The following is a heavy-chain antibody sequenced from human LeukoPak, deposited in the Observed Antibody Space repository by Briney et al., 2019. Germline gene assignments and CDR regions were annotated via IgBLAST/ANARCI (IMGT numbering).Heavy chain of an antibody. V-gene: IGHV4-34*01. CDR2: INHSGST. J-gene: IGHJ3*02. Sequence: SETLSLTCAVYGGSFSGYYWSWIRQPPGKGLEWIGEINHSGSTNYNPSLKSRVTISVDTSKNQVFLKLSSVTAADTAMYYCASQLPGLSSAFDIWGQGTMVTVSS. CDR1: GGSFSGYY. D-gene: IGHD6-6*01. CDR3: ASQLPGLSSAFDI.